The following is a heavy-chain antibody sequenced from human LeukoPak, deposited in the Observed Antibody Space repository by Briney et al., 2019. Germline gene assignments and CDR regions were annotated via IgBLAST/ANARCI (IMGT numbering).Heavy chain of an antibody. Sequence: GRSLRLSCAASGFTFDDYDMHWVRQAPGKGLEWVSGITWNSHSIAYADSVKGRFTISRDNAKNSLYLQMNSLRAEDTALYYCAKDISVGIVAEPVAMVSPLVVWGQGTMVTVSS. V-gene: IGHV3-9*01. CDR3: AKDISVGIVAEPVAMVSPLVV. D-gene: IGHD2-2*01. CDR1: GFTFDDYD. CDR2: ITWNSHSI. J-gene: IGHJ3*01.